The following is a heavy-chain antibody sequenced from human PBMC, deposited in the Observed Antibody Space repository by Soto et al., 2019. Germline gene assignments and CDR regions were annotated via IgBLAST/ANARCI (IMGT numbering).Heavy chain of an antibody. CDR2: IIPILGIA. J-gene: IGHJ4*02. V-gene: IGHV1-69*02. CDR1: GGTFSSYT. CDR3: LNIPHY. Sequence: HVQLVQSGAEVKKPGSSVKVSCKASGGTFSSYTITWVRQAPGQGLEWMGRIIPILGIANYAQKFQGRVTITADKSTVTAYMELSSLRSDDTAVYYCLNIPHYWGQGTLVTVSS.